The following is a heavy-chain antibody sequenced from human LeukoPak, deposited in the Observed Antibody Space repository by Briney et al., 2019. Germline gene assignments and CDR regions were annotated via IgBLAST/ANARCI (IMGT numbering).Heavy chain of an antibody. CDR1: GFTFRSYA. D-gene: IGHD4-17*01. Sequence: GGSLRLSCVATGFTFRSYAMSWVRQAPGKGLEWVSSISSSSYIYYADSVKGRFTISRDNAKNSLYLQMNSLRAEDTAVYYCARDYGVPSIDYWGQGTLVTVSS. CDR3: ARDYGVPSIDY. J-gene: IGHJ4*02. V-gene: IGHV3-21*01. CDR2: ISSSSYI.